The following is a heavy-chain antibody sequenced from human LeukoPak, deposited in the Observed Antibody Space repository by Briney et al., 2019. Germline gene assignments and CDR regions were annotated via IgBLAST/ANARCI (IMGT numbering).Heavy chain of an antibody. CDR1: GFTFTRYD. CDR2: MNPNNGNT. CDR3: ARWSLDYYDSSGYSIFDY. Sequence: GASVKVSCKASGFTFTRYDINWVRQATGQGLEWMGWMNPNNGNTGYAQTFQGRVTMTRNTSISTAYMELSSLRSEDTAVYYCARWSLDYYDSSGYSIFDYWGQGTLVTVSS. D-gene: IGHD3-22*01. J-gene: IGHJ4*02. V-gene: IGHV1-8*01.